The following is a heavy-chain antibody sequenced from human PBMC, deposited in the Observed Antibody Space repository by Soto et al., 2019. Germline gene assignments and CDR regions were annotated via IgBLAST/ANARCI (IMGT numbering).Heavy chain of an antibody. CDR1: GDSVTISDYY. Sequence: QLQLQESGPGLVKPSETLSLTCTVSGDSVTISDYYWGWIRQPPGKGLEWIGSIHYSGRTYYNPSLTSRVTISGATSKKQFSLKLTSVTAADAAVYYCAAHDSGGYYAEYWGQGTLVTVSA. CDR3: AAHDSGGYYAEY. D-gene: IGHD3-22*01. V-gene: IGHV4-39*01. CDR2: IHYSGRT. J-gene: IGHJ4*02.